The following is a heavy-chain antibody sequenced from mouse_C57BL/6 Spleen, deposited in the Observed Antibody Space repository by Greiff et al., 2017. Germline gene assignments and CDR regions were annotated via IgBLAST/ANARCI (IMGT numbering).Heavy chain of an antibody. Sequence: VKLQESGAELARPGASVKLSCKASGYTFTSYGISWVKQRTGQGLEWIGEIYPRSGNTYYNEKFKGKATLTADKSSSTAYMELRSLTSEDSAVYFCARIDFDYYGSSPFAYWGQGTLVTVSA. J-gene: IGHJ3*01. CDR3: ARIDFDYYGSSPFAY. V-gene: IGHV1-81*01. D-gene: IGHD1-1*01. CDR2: IYPRSGNT. CDR1: GYTFTSYG.